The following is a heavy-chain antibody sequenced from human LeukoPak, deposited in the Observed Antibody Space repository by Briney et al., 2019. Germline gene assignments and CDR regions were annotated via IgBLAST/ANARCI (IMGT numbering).Heavy chain of an antibody. Sequence: GGSLRLSGAASGFTFRSSGWDWVRQAPGRGLEWVAVIWYEGSDKHYADSVKGRFTISRDNSKNTLYLQPNSLRAEDTAVYYCARGSSVWYYFDYSGQGTLVTVSS. J-gene: IGHJ4*02. CDR3: ARGSSVWYYFDY. D-gene: IGHD6-13*01. V-gene: IGHV3-33*01. CDR1: GFTFRSSG. CDR2: IWYEGSDK.